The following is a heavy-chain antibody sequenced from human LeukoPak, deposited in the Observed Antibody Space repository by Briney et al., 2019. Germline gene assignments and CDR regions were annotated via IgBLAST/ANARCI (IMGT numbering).Heavy chain of an antibody. CDR2: ISDSGGST. CDR1: GITLSSYG. J-gene: IGHJ4*02. D-gene: IGHD3-22*01. CDR3: AKRGVVIRVILVGFHKEAYYFDS. Sequence: GGSLRLSCAVSGITLSSYGMSWVRQAPGKGLEWVAGISDSGGSTNYADSVKGRFTISRDNRKNTLYLQMNSLRAEDTAVYFCAKRGVVIRVILVGFHKEAYYFDSWGQGALVTVSS. V-gene: IGHV3-23*01.